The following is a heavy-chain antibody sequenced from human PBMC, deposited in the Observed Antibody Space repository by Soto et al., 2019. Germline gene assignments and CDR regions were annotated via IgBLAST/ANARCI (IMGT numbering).Heavy chain of an antibody. V-gene: IGHV4-31*03. D-gene: IGHD6-19*01. CDR2: IGYAGDT. CDR3: ARAQVAGYQPTAGYFDY. CDR1: DVSGASISSASYY. J-gene: IGHJ4*03. Sequence: KSSETLSLTCTVSDVSGASISSASYYWSWVRQHPGKGLEWIGFIGYAGDTQYNPSLKSRLAMSIDTSKNQFSLSLNSVTAADTAVYYCARAQVAGYQPTAGYFDYWGQGTLVTVSS.